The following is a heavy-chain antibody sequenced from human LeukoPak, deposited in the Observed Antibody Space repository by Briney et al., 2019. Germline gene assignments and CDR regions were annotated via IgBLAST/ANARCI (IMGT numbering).Heavy chain of an antibody. CDR2: IRWNSGSI. CDR3: AKDNITIFGVAPKTYYYYYMDV. Sequence: GGSLRLSCAASGFTFDDYAMHWVRQAPGKGLEWVSGIRWNSGSIGYADSVKGRFTISRDNAKNSLYLQMNSLRAEDTALYYCAKDNITIFGVAPKTYYYYYMDVCGKGTTVTVSS. J-gene: IGHJ6*03. V-gene: IGHV3-9*01. D-gene: IGHD3-3*01. CDR1: GFTFDDYA.